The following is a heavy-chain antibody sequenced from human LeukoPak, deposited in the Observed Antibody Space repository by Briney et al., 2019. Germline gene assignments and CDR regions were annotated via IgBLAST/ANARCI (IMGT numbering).Heavy chain of an antibody. J-gene: IGHJ6*02. CDR3: ARGFPYDDPTEGYYHLMDV. D-gene: IGHD4-17*01. CDR2: ISYDGNNK. Sequence: GGSLRLSCAASAFSLNAYNMNWVRQAPGKGLEWVSVISYDGNNKYYADSVKGRFTISRDNSKNMFYVQINSLRPEDTAVYYCARGFPYDDPTEGYYHLMDVWGQGTTVTVSS. CDR1: AFSLNAYN. V-gene: IGHV3-30*03.